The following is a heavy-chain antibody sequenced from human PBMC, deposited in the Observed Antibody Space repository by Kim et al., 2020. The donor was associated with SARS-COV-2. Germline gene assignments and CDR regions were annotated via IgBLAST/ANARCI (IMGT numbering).Heavy chain of an antibody. V-gene: IGHV4-59*01. J-gene: IGHJ4*02. Sequence: SETLSLTCTVSGGSISSYYWSWIRQPPGKGLEWIGYIYYSGSTNYNPSLKSRVTISVDTSKNQFSLKLSSVTAADTAVYYCARDGDYGGNFQAFEYWGQG. CDR1: GGSISSYY. CDR2: IYYSGST. CDR3: ARDGDYGGNFQAFEY. D-gene: IGHD4-17*01.